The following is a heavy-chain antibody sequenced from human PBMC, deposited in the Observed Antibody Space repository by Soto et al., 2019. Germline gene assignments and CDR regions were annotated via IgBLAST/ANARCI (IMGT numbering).Heavy chain of an antibody. CDR2: MNPNSGNT. CDR1: GYTFTSYD. Sequence: ASVKFSCKASGYTFTSYDINWVRQGTGQGLEWMGWMNPNSGNTGYAQKFQGRVTMTRNTSISTAYMELSSLRSEDTAVYYCARFTYYDFWSGPTTYGMDVWGQGTTVTVSS. CDR3: ARFTYYDFWSGPTTYGMDV. V-gene: IGHV1-8*01. D-gene: IGHD3-3*01. J-gene: IGHJ6*02.